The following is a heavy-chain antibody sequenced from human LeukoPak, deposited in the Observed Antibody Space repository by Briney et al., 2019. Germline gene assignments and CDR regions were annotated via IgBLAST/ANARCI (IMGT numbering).Heavy chain of an antibody. D-gene: IGHD2-21*02. CDR3: ARAPVQYCGGDCDAFDI. V-gene: IGHV3-74*01. CDR2: INSDGSST. Sequence: GGSLRLSCAASGFTFSSYWMHWVRQAPGKGLVWVSRINSDGSSTTYADSVKGRFTISRDNAKKTLYLQMNSLRAGDTAVFYCARAPVQYCGGDCDAFDIWGQGTMVTVSS. CDR1: GFTFSSYW. J-gene: IGHJ3*02.